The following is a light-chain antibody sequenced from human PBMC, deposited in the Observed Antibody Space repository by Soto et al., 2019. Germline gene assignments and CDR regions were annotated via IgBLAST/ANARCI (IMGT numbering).Light chain of an antibody. CDR1: QDISNY. CDR3: EQYDNLPWT. J-gene: IGKJ1*01. CDR2: DAF. Sequence: DIQMTQSPSSLSASVGDSVTITCQASQDISNYLNWYQQKPGKAPKLLIYDAFNLETGFPSRFSGSGSGTDFTFTISCLQPEDIATYYCEQYDNLPWTFGQGTKVEVK. V-gene: IGKV1-33*01.